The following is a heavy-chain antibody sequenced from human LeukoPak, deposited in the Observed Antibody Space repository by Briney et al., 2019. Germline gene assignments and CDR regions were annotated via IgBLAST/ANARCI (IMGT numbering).Heavy chain of an antibody. CDR1: GFTFSSYA. D-gene: IGHD3-22*01. J-gene: IGHJ4*02. CDR2: IKQDGSEK. CDR3: ARIRKDYYDSSDYFDY. V-gene: IGHV3-7*01. Sequence: PGGSLRLSCAASGFTFSSYAMSWVRQAPGKGLEWVANIKQDGSEKYYVDSVKGRFTISRDNAKNSLYLQMNSLRAEDTAVYYCARIRKDYYDSSDYFDYWGQGTLVTVSS.